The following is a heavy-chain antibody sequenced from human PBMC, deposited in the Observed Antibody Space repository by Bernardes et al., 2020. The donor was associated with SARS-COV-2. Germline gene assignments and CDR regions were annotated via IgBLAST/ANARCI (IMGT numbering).Heavy chain of an antibody. CDR1: GYTFNRYG. D-gene: IGHD4-17*01. CDR2: ISGYNRAT. V-gene: IGHV1-18*01. CDR3: ARASQSYCDYGY. J-gene: IGHJ4*02. Sequence: ASVKVSCKASGYTFNRYGLTWVRQAPGQGLEWMGWISGYNRATTYAQKLRGRVTMTKDTSTSTAYMELRSLRSDDTAVYYCARASQSYCDYGYWSQGTLVTVSS.